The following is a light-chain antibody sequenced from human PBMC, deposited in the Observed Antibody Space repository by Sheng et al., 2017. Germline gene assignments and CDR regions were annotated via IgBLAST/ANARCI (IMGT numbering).Light chain of an antibody. V-gene: IGLV1-40*01. J-gene: IGLJ2*01. CDR2: DNI. Sequence: QSVLTQPPSVSGAPGQRVTISCTGSSSNIGAGYDVHWYQQLPGTAPKLIIFDNIHRPSGVPDRFSGSRSGTSASLAITGLQAEDEAEYYCQSYDTSMTVLFGGGTKVTVL. CDR1: SSNIGAGYD. CDR3: QSYDTSMTVL.